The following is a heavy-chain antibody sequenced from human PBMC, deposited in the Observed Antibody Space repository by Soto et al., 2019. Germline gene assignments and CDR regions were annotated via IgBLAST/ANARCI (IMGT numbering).Heavy chain of an antibody. CDR3: ARGEAYLPEVTFYYHGMDV. D-gene: IGHD3-10*01. V-gene: IGHV4-34*01. J-gene: IGHJ6*02. Sequence: QVQLRQWGAGLLKPSETLSLTCGVYGGSFTGYYWTWIRQPPGERLEWIGEMNHDGITNYNPSLKSRVAITLDTSKNQFSLRLTSVTAAHTAVYFGARGEAYLPEVTFYYHGMDVWGQGTTVTVPS. CDR1: GGSFTGYY. CDR2: MNHDGIT.